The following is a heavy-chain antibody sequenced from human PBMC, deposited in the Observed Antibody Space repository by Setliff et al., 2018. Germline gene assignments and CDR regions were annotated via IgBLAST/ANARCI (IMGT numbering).Heavy chain of an antibody. CDR2: ISSSSSYI. CDR1: GFTFDDYV. V-gene: IGHV3-21*01. Sequence: RLSCAASGFTFDDYVMTWVRQAPGKGLEWVSSISSSSSYIYYADSVKGRFTISRDNAKNSLYLQMNSLRAEDTAVYYCASGSLTRGVNYSWGQGTLVTVSS. J-gene: IGHJ4*02. D-gene: IGHD3-10*01. CDR3: ASGSLTRGVNYS.